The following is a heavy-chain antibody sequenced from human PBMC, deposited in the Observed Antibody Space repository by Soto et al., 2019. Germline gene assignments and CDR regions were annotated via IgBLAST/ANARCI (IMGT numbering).Heavy chain of an antibody. D-gene: IGHD3-16*01. J-gene: IGHJ4*02. Sequence: QVSESGGGLGQPGGSLRLSCTVSGLTFRSFAMSWVRQAPGKGLEWVSTISGSGAGTYYADSVKGRCTISRDNSKHTLYLQMNSLRAEDRAVYYWAQNKSLRLENYCFDYWVQGILVTVSS. CDR1: GLTFRSFA. V-gene: IGHV3-23*01. CDR2: ISGSGAGT. CDR3: AQNKSLRLENYCFDY.